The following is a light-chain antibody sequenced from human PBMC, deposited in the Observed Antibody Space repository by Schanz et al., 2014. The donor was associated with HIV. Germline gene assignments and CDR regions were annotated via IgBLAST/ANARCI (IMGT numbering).Light chain of an antibody. Sequence: QSVLTQPASVSGSPGQSITISCTGTSSDVGGYNYVSWYQQHPGKAPKLMIYEVYKRPSGVPNRFSGSKSANTASLTVSGLQPEDEADYYCTSHGGTNTFLLLFGGGTKLTVL. J-gene: IGLJ2*01. CDR3: TSHGGTNTFLLL. V-gene: IGLV2-8*01. CDR2: EVY. CDR1: SSDVGGYNY.